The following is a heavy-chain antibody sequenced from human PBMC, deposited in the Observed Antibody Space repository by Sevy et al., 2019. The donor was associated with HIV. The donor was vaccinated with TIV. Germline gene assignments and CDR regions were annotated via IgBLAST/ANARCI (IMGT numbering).Heavy chain of an antibody. V-gene: IGHV3-20*04. Sequence: GGSLRLSCAASGFTFDDYGMSWVRQAPGKGLEWVSGINWNGGSTGYADSVKGRFTISRDNAKNSRYLQVNSMRAEDTALYYCARHGYGYGYHALLDYYYGMDVSGQGTTVTVSS. CDR1: GFTFDDYG. CDR3: ARHGYGYGYHALLDYYYGMDV. CDR2: INWNGGST. D-gene: IGHD5-18*01. J-gene: IGHJ6*02.